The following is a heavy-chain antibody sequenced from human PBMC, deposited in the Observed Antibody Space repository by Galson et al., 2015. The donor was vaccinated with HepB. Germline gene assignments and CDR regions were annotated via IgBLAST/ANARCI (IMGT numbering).Heavy chain of an antibody. CDR3: ARTRTSAGTNSQTLDY. CDR1: GGTFSSCA. D-gene: IGHD6-13*01. Sequence: SVKVSCKASGGTFSSCAISWVRQAPGQGLEWMGGIIPIFGTANYAQKFQGRVTITADESTSTAYMELSSLRSEDTAVYYCARTRTSAGTNSQTLDYWGQGTLVTVSS. V-gene: IGHV1-69*13. J-gene: IGHJ4*02. CDR2: IIPIFGTA.